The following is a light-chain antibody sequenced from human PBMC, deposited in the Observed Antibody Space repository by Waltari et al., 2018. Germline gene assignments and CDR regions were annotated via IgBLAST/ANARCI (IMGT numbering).Light chain of an antibody. J-gene: IGLJ2*01. CDR3: AAWDDSLSGPCVV. V-gene: IGLV1-47*01. CDR2: RNN. Sequence: QSVLTQPPSASGTPGQRVTISCSGSSSNIGSNYVYWYQQLPGTAPKLLIYRNNRRPSGVPDRFSGSKSGTSASLAISGLRSEDEADYYCAAWDDSLSGPCVVFGGGTKLTVL. CDR1: SSNIGSNY.